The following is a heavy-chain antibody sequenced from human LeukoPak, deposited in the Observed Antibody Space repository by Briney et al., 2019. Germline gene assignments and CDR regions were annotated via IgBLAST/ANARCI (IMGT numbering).Heavy chain of an antibody. D-gene: IGHD6-19*01. CDR1: GGSISSGSSY. Sequence: SETLSLTCTVSGGSISSGSSYWNWLRQPAGTGLEWIGRIYTSGSTNYNPSLKSRVTISVDTSKNQFSLKLSSVTAADTAVYYCARSSSSGWGFRFDPWGQGTLVTVSS. J-gene: IGHJ5*02. CDR3: ARSSSSGWGFRFDP. CDR2: IYTSGST. V-gene: IGHV4-61*02.